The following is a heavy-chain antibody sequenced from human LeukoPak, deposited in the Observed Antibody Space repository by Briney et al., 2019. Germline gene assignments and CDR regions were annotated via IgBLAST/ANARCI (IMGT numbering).Heavy chain of an antibody. Sequence: GSLRLSCXASXFXFSSYWMTWVRQAPGKGLEWVANIKQDGSKKSYVDSVKGRFTISRDNAKNSLYLQMNSLRAEDTAIYYCTRVGYIDEGIDYWGQGTLVTVSS. J-gene: IGHJ4*02. CDR3: TRVGYIDEGIDY. CDR2: IKQDGSKK. D-gene: IGHD5-24*01. V-gene: IGHV3-7*04. CDR1: XFXFSSYW.